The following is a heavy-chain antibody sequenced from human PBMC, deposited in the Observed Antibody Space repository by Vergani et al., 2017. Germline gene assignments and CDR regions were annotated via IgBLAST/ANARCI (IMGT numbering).Heavy chain of an antibody. CDR3: ARDIPGYSNGWLYDAVDI. CDR2: INHSGST. CDR1: GGSFSGYY. V-gene: IGHV4-34*01. D-gene: IGHD6-19*01. Sequence: QVQLQQWGAGLLTPSETLSLTCAVYGGSFSGYYWSWIRQPPGKGLEWIGEINHSGSTNYNPSLKSRVTISVDTSKNQFSLKLSSVTAADTAVYYCARDIPGYSNGWLYDAVDIWGQGTMVTVSS. J-gene: IGHJ3*02.